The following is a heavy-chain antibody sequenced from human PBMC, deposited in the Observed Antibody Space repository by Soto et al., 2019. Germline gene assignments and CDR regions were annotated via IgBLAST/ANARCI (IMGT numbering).Heavy chain of an antibody. Sequence: SLRLSCAASGFTFSSYAMHWVRQAPGKGLEWVAVISYDGSNKYYADSVKGRFTISRDNSKNTLYLQMNSLRAEDTAVYYCARGLGYCSGGSCYVGPNWFDPWGKGTLVTVSS. V-gene: IGHV3-30-3*01. J-gene: IGHJ5*02. D-gene: IGHD2-15*01. CDR1: GFTFSSYA. CDR3: ARGLGYCSGGSCYVGPNWFDP. CDR2: ISYDGSNK.